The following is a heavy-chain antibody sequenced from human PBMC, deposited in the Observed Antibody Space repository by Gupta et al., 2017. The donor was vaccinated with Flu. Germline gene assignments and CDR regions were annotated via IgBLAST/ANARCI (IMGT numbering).Heavy chain of an antibody. CDR2: ISYDGSNK. J-gene: IGHJ4*02. Sequence: QVQLVESGGGVVQPGRSLRLSCAASGFTFSSYGMHWVRQAPGKGLEWVAVISYDGSNKYYADSVKGRFTISRDNSKNTLYLQMNSLRAEDTAVYYCANILYDQYYFDYWGQGTLVTVSS. CDR3: ANILYDQYYFDY. D-gene: IGHD5-12*01. V-gene: IGHV3-30*18. CDR1: GFTFSSYG.